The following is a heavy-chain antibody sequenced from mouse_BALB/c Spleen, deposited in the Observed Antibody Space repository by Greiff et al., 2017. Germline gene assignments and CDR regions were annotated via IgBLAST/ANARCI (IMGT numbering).Heavy chain of an antibody. CDR1: GYTFTSYW. CDR2: INPSTGYT. Sequence: QVQLQQSGAELAKPGASVKMSCKASGYTFTSYWMHWVKQRPGQGLEWIGYINPSTGYTEYNQKFKDKATLTADKSSSTAYMQLSSLTSEDSAVYYCARPIYYDYRYYAMDYWGQGTSVTVSS. J-gene: IGHJ4*01. D-gene: IGHD2-4*01. CDR3: ARPIYYDYRYYAMDY. V-gene: IGHV1-7*01.